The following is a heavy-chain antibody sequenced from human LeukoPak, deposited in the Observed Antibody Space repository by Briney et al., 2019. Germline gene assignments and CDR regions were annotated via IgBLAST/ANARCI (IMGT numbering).Heavy chain of an antibody. CDR2: IKSKTDGGTT. V-gene: IGHV3-15*01. CDR3: TRHAAYGSGTLDY. CDR1: GFTFSDAW. D-gene: IGHD3-10*01. J-gene: IGHJ4*02. Sequence: PGGSLRLSCAASGFTFSDAWMSWVRQAPGKGLEWVGRIKSKTDGGTTDYAAPVKGRFTISRDDSKNTLYLQMNSLKTEDTAVYYCTRHAAYGSGTLDYWGQGTLVTVSS.